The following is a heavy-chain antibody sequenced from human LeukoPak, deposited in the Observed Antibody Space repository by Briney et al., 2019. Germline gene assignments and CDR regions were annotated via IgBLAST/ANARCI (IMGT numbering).Heavy chain of an antibody. CDR1: GFTLSSYN. CDR2: ISYRSSDI. CDR3: ARVYSSSWYSGYLYMDV. D-gene: IGHD6-13*01. V-gene: IGHV3-21*01. Sequence: GGSLRLSCAASGFTLSSYNMKWVRQAPGKGLEWVSSISYRSSDIEYADSVKGRFTISRDNAKKLLYLQMSSLRAEDTAVYYCARVYSSSWYSGYLYMDVWGKGTTVTVSS. J-gene: IGHJ6*03.